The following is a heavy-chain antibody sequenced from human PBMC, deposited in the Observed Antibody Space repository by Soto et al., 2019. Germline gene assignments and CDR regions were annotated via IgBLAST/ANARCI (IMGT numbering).Heavy chain of an antibody. CDR3: ARGGCDY. V-gene: IGHV4-34*01. CDR1: GGSFSGDD. CDR2: INHSGST. Sequence: QVQLQQWGAGLLKPSETLSLTCAVYGGSFSGDDWSWIRQPPGKGLELVGEINHSGSTNYNPSLRSRVTISVDTSKEQFYLNLSSVTAADTAVYYCARGGCDYWGQGTLVTVSS. J-gene: IGHJ4*02.